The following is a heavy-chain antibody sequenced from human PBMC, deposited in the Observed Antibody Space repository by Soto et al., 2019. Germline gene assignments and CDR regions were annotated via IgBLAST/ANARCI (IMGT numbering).Heavy chain of an antibody. CDR2: IWHDGNNK. Sequence: QVQLVESGGGVVQPGRSLRLSCAASGFTFSNYGMHWVRQAPGKGLEWVAIIWHDGNNKYYADSVRGRFIISRDNSKNRLYLQMNSLRADDTAVYYCASDLVGASDSYGLDVWGQGTTVTVSS. CDR3: ASDLVGASDSYGLDV. D-gene: IGHD1-26*01. V-gene: IGHV3-33*01. CDR1: GFTFSNYG. J-gene: IGHJ6*02.